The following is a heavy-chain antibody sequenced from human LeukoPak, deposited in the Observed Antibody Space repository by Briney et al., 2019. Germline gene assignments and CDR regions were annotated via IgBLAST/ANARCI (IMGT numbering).Heavy chain of an antibody. CDR2: IYYSGST. Sequence: PSETLSLTCTVSGGSISSYYWSWIRQPPGKRLEWIGYIYYSGSTNYDPSLKSRVTISVDTSKNQFSLKLSSVTAADTAVYYCARDLGSSSSSGAVYYFDYWGQGTLVTVSS. V-gene: IGHV4-59*01. CDR1: GGSISSYY. CDR3: ARDLGSSSSSGAVYYFDY. D-gene: IGHD6-6*01. J-gene: IGHJ4*02.